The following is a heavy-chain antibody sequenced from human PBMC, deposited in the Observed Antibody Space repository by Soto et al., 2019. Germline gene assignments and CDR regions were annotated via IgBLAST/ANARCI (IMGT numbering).Heavy chain of an antibody. J-gene: IGHJ4*02. Sequence: LRLSCAASGFTFSSYAMSWVRQAPGKGLEWVSAISGSGGSTYYADSVKGRFTISRDNSKNTLYLQMNSLRAEDTAVYYCAKDKGYSGYDQAVFDYWGQGTLVTVPQ. D-gene: IGHD5-12*01. V-gene: IGHV3-23*01. CDR2: ISGSGGST. CDR3: AKDKGYSGYDQAVFDY. CDR1: GFTFSSYA.